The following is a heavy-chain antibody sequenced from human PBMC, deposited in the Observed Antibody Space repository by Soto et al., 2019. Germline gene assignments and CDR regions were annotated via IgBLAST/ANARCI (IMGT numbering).Heavy chain of an antibody. CDR3: ARGGRMGNWYVDL. Sequence: QVQLVQSGAEVKKPGSSVKLSCNAAGGTFNNLAVSWVRQAPGQGLEWMGEIIPMFGSTNYAQRFQGRVTITADESRSIAYMYLSSLRSDYTAIYYCARGGRMGNWYVDLWGRGTLVTVSS. CDR2: IIPMFGST. J-gene: IGHJ2*01. CDR1: GGTFNNLA. V-gene: IGHV1-69*01. D-gene: IGHD3-10*01.